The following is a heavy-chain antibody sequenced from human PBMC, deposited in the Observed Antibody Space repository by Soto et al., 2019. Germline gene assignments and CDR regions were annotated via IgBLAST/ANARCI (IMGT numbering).Heavy chain of an antibody. CDR2: IHYRGTT. CDR1: GGTISNFY. V-gene: IGHV4-59*01. D-gene: IGHD6-19*01. J-gene: IGHJ4*02. Sequence: SETLSLTCTVSGGTISNFYWSWVRQPPGKGLEWIGYIHYRGTTNYSPSLKSRVIMSVDTSKNQFSLTLNSVTAADTAIYYCTRTRTTGWFSPVDSWGQGISVTVSS. CDR3: TRTRTTGWFSPVDS.